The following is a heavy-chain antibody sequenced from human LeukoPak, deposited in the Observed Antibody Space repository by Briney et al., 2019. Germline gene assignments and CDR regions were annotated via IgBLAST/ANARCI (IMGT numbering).Heavy chain of an antibody. D-gene: IGHD2-21*02. Sequence: GGSLRLSCAASGFTFSSYSMNWVCQAPGKGLEWVSSISSSSSYIYYADSVKGRFTISRDSAKNSLYLQMNSLRAEDTAVYYCARERVVVTAISFDPWGQGTLVTVSS. CDR1: GFTFSSYS. CDR2: ISSSSSYI. V-gene: IGHV3-21*01. CDR3: ARERVVVTAISFDP. J-gene: IGHJ5*02.